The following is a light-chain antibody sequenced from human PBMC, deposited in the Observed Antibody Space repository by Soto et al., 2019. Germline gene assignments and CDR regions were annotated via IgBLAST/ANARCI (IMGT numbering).Light chain of an antibody. CDR1: SSDVGGYNY. V-gene: IGLV2-8*01. CDR3: SSYAASNNSYFV. Sequence: QSVLTQPPSASGSPGQSVTISCTGTSSDVGGYNYVSWYQQYPGRAPKLMIYEVTKRPSGVPDRFPGSKSGNTASLTVSGLQAEDEADYYCSSYAASNNSYFVFGGGTKVTVL. CDR2: EVT. J-gene: IGLJ3*02.